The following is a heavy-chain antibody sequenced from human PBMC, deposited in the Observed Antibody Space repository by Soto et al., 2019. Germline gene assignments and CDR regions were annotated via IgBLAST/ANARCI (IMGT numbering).Heavy chain of an antibody. V-gene: IGHV3-23*01. J-gene: IGHJ4*02. CDR1: GFTFSSYG. CDR3: GKDTRLRLGDFSSDAFDN. Sequence: GGSLRLSCAASGFTFSSYGMSWVRQAPGKGLEWVAALSGSGVSTYYADSVKGRFTISRDNSKNTLHLQMNSLRDEDKAVYYCGKDTRLRLGDFSSDAFDNWGPGPLVTV. CDR2: LSGSGVST. D-gene: IGHD3-16*02.